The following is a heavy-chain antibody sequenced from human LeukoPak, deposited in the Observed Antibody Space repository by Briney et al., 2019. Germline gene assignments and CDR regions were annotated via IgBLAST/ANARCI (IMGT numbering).Heavy chain of an antibody. Sequence: PGGSLRVSCAASGFSFEDYTMHWVRQAPGKGLEWVSLISWNAGTTYYADSVKGRCTISRDNSKNSLSLQMNSLRTEDTALYYCAKQYCRGACSVIWYFDLWGRGTLVTVSS. V-gene: IGHV3-43*01. CDR3: AKQYCRGACSVIWYFDL. J-gene: IGHJ2*01. CDR2: ISWNAGTT. D-gene: IGHD2-21*02. CDR1: GFSFEDYT.